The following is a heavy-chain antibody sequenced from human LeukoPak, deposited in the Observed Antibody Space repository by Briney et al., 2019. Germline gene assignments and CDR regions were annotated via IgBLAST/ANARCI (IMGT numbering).Heavy chain of an antibody. V-gene: IGHV3-7*01. CDR2: IKEDGSTT. D-gene: IGHD3-22*01. CDR1: GFTFSTHW. CDR3: APQTMILVL. Sequence: GGSLRPSCVASGFTFSTHWVSWVRQAPGKGLEWVANIKEDGSTTDYVDSVKGRFTISRDNAKNSVFLQMNSLRAEDTAVYYCAPQTMILVLGGQGTLVTVSS. J-gene: IGHJ4*02.